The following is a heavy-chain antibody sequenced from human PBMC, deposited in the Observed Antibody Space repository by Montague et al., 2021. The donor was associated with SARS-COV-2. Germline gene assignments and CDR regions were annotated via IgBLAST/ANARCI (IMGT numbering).Heavy chain of an antibody. CDR3: AGDRGRFWHFDL. Sequence: SETLSLTCTVSGGSISSYYWNWIRQSPGKGLEWIGYIYYSGRTKYNPSLKSRVTISVDTSKSQMSLRLNSETAADTAVYYCAGDRGRFWHFDLWGRGTLVTVSS. CDR2: IYYSGRT. J-gene: IGHJ2*01. CDR1: GGSISSYY. V-gene: IGHV4-59*01. D-gene: IGHD5-12*01.